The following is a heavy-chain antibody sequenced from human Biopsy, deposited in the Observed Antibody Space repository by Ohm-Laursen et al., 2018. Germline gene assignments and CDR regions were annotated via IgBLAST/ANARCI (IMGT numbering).Heavy chain of an antibody. CDR2: IYYSGST. Sequence: GTLSLTCTVSGGSISGHFWSWIRQTPGKGLEWIGYIYYSGSTNYNPSLKSRVTISVDTSKNQFSLRLNSVTAADTAVYYCARVAGGYAYYYGMDVWGQGTTVIVSS. CDR1: GGSISGHF. D-gene: IGHD5-12*01. V-gene: IGHV4-59*11. CDR3: ARVAGGYAYYYGMDV. J-gene: IGHJ6*02.